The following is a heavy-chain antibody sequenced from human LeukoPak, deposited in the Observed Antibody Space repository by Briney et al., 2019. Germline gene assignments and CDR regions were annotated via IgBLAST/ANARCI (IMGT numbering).Heavy chain of an antibody. J-gene: IGHJ4*02. D-gene: IGHD6-13*01. CDR1: GYTFTSYA. Sequence: ASVKVSCKASGYTFTSYAMNWVRQAPGQGLEWMGWINTNTGNPTYAQGFTGRFVFSLDTSVNTAYLQISSLKAEDTAVYYCAGSLAAGTENYWGQGTLVTVSS. CDR3: AGSLAAGTENY. CDR2: INTNTGNP. V-gene: IGHV7-4-1*02.